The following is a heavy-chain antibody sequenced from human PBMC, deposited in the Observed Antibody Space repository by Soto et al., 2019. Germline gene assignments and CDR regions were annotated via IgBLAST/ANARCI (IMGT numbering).Heavy chain of an antibody. CDR3: AASIFYYGMDV. CDR2: IYPGDSDT. V-gene: IGHV5-51*01. CDR1: GYTFTNYC. Sequence: GESLKISCKGSGYTFTNYCIGWVRQMPVKGPEWRGIIYPGDSDTKYNPSFQGQVTISADKCINTTYLQWSSLKASDTAIYYCAASIFYYGMDVCGQGTTVTVSS. J-gene: IGHJ6*02.